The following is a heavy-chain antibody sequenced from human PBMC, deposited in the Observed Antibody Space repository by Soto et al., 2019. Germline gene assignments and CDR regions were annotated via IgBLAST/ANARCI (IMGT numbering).Heavy chain of an antibody. V-gene: IGHV1-69*02. CDR1: GGTFSSYT. D-gene: IGHD7-27*01. J-gene: IGHJ3*02. CDR3: ASSLGSEVAFDI. CDR2: IIPILGIA. Sequence: SVKVSCKASGGTFSSYTISWVRQAPGQGLEWMGRIIPILGIANYAQKFQGRVTITADKSTSTAYMELSSLRSEDTAVYYCASSLGSEVAFDIWGQGTMVTVSS.